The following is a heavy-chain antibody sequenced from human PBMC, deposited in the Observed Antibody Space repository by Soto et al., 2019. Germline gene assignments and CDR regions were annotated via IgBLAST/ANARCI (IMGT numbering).Heavy chain of an antibody. J-gene: IGHJ6*02. V-gene: IGHV3-15*07. Sequence: PGGSLRLSCAASGFTFSNAWMNWVRQAPGKGLEWVGRIKSKTDGGTTDYAAPVKGRFTISRDDSKNTLYLQMNSLKTEDTAVYYCTTDQLSSWSWDYYYYGTDVWGQGTTVTVSS. CDR3: TTDQLSSWSWDYYYYGTDV. CDR2: IKSKTDGGTT. D-gene: IGHD6-13*01. CDR1: GFTFSNAW.